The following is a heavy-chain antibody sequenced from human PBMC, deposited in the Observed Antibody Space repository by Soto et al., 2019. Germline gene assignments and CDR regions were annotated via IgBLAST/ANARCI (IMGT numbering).Heavy chain of an antibody. J-gene: IGHJ6*02. D-gene: IGHD6-13*01. Sequence: GGSLRLSCAASGFTFSSYVMSGVCQAPGKGLDWVSAISGSGGSTYYADSVKGRVTISRDNSRNTLYLQMNSLRAEDTAVYYCAKSVAAAGEYYYYYGMDVWGQGTTVTVSS. V-gene: IGHV3-23*01. CDR2: ISGSGGST. CDR1: GFTFSSYV. CDR3: AKSVAAAGEYYYYYGMDV.